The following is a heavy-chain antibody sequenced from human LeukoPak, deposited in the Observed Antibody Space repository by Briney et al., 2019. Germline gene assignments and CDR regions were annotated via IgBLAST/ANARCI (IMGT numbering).Heavy chain of an antibody. J-gene: IGHJ6*03. V-gene: IGHV1-18*01. CDR2: ISAYNGNT. D-gene: IGHD6-6*01. CDR1: GYTFTSYG. Sequence: ASVKVSCKASGYTFTSYGINWVRQAPGQGLEWMGWISAYNGNTNYAQKLQGRVTMTTDTSTSTAYMELRSLRSDHTAVYYCARGTSSSSLYYYYYMDVWGKGTTVTVSS. CDR3: ARGTSSSSLYYYYYMDV.